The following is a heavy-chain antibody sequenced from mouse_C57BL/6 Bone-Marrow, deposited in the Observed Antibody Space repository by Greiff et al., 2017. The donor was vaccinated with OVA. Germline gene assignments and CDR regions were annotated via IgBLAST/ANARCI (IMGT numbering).Heavy chain of an antibody. D-gene: IGHD2-3*01. J-gene: IGHJ4*01. CDR3: ARGWLLRRGYAMDY. Sequence: VQLQQPGAELVMPGASVKLSCKASGYTFTSYWMHWVKQRPGQGLEWIGEIDPSDSYTNYNQKFKGKSTLTVDKSSSTAYMQLSSLTSEDSAVYYCARGWLLRRGYAMDYWGQGTSVTVSS. CDR1: GYTFTSYW. CDR2: IDPSDSYT. V-gene: IGHV1-69*01.